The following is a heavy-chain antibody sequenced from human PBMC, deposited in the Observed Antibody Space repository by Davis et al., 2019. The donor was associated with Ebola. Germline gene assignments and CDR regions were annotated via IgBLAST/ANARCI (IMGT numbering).Heavy chain of an antibody. CDR2: INPNSGGT. V-gene: IGHV1-2*04. Sequence: ASVKVSCKASGYTFTGSYMHWVRQAPGQGLEWMGWINPNSGGTNYAQKFQGWVTMTRDTSISTAYMELSRLRSDDTAVYYCARAHYDSSGYYYWGQGTLVTVSS. CDR1: GYTFTGSY. J-gene: IGHJ4*02. D-gene: IGHD3-22*01. CDR3: ARAHYDSSGYYY.